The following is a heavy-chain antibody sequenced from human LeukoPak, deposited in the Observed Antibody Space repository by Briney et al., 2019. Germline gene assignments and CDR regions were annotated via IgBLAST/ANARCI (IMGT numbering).Heavy chain of an antibody. Sequence: ASVKVSCKASGYTFSSHGISSVRQAPGQGLEWMGWISCYDANTNYAQKFQGRVTMTTDTSTRTAYMELRSLRSDDTAVYYCAYGDYGEPIDYWGQGTLVTVSS. D-gene: IGHD4-17*01. V-gene: IGHV1-18*01. CDR2: ISCYDANT. CDR1: GYTFSSHG. CDR3: AYGDYGEPIDY. J-gene: IGHJ4*02.